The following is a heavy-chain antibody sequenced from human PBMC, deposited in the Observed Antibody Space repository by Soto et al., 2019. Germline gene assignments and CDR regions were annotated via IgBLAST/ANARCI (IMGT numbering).Heavy chain of an antibody. D-gene: IGHD3-3*01. CDR3: VREEGFLEHGLDV. Sequence: EVQLVESGGGLVQPGKSLRLSCAVSGFTFSRYEMTWVRQAPGKGLEWISYISSTGTTIYYADAVKGRFTISRDNAKNSLFLQMNSLRAEDTGVYYCVREEGFLEHGLDVWGQGTTVIVSS. J-gene: IGHJ6*02. CDR1: GFTFSRYE. V-gene: IGHV3-48*03. CDR2: ISSTGTTI.